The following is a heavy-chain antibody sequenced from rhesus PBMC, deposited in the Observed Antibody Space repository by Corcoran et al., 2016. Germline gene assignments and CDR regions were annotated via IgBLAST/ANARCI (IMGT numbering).Heavy chain of an antibody. CDR3: ARRNGVINQYYFDY. Sequence: QVQLVQSGAEVKKPGASVKLSCKASGYTFTSYSINWVRQAPGQGLEWMGWLTHSKGNPGYAQKVQGRVTMTRDTSTSTAYMELSSLRSEDTAVYYCARRNGVINQYYFDYWGQGVLVTVSS. D-gene: IGHD3-22*01. V-gene: IGHV1-200*01. J-gene: IGHJ4*01. CDR1: GYTFTSYS. CDR2: LTHSKGNP.